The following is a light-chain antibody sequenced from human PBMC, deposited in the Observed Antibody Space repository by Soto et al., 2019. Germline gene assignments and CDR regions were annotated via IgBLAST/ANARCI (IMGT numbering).Light chain of an antibody. J-gene: IGKJ2*01. V-gene: IGKV3-15*01. CDR1: QSVSSN. CDR2: GAS. CDR3: QQYGDSPPEYT. Sequence: EIVMTQSPATLSVSPGERATLSCRASQSVSSNLAWYQQKPGQAPRLLIYGASTRATDVPARFSGSGSGTEFTLTISSLQSEDFAVFYCQQYGDSPPEYTFGQGTKVDIK.